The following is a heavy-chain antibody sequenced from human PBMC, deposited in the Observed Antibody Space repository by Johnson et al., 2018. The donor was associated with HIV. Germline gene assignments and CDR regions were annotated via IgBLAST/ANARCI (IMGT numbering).Heavy chain of an antibody. CDR2: IKEDGSEK. J-gene: IGHJ3*02. CDR1: GFSFRSYW. V-gene: IGHV3-7*05. Sequence: VQLVESGGGLVQPGGSLRLSCAASGFSFRSYWMTWVRQAPGKGLEWVANIKEDGSEKYYVDSVKGRYTISRDNAKNSLYLQMNSLRAEDTAVYYCARQQLANPRDAFDIWDQGTMVTVSS. CDR3: ARQQLANPRDAFDI. D-gene: IGHD6-13*01.